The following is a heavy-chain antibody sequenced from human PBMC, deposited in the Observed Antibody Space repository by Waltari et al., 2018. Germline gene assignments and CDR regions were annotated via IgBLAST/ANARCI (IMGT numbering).Heavy chain of an antibody. CDR3: AKKGYIAARNYYYYYMDV. CDR2: TNWNGGST. J-gene: IGHJ6*03. Sequence: EVQLVESGGGVVRPGGSLRLSCAASGFTFDDYGMSWVRQAPGKGLEWVSGTNWNGGSTGYADSVKGRFTISRDNAKNSLYLQMNSLRAEDTALYYCAKKGYIAARNYYYYYMDVWGKGTMVTVSS. CDR1: GFTFDDYG. V-gene: IGHV3-20*04. D-gene: IGHD6-6*01.